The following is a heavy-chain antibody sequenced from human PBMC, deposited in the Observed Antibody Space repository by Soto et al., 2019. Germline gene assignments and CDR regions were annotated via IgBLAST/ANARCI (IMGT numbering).Heavy chain of an antibody. CDR3: SSAGIAAGGTGSSYLFDD. V-gene: IGHV1-69*01. J-gene: IGHJ4*02. D-gene: IGHD6-13*01. Sequence: QVQLVQSGAEVKKPGSSVKVSCKASGGTFSSYAISWVRQAPGQGLEWMGGIIPIFGTANYAQKFQGRVTITADESTSTAYMELSSLRSGDTAVYYCSSAGIAAGGTGSSYLFDDWGQGTLVPVSS. CDR2: IIPIFGTA. CDR1: GGTFSSYA.